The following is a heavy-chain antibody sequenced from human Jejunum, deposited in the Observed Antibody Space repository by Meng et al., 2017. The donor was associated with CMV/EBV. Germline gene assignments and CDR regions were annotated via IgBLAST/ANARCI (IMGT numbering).Heavy chain of an antibody. CDR2: IPHRGSS. CDR1: GDSITKHNW. Sequence: QVQLRESGPELVKPSETLSLTCAVSGDSITKHNWWDWVRQPPGKGLEWIGEIPHRGSSAYNPSLKSRVSMSIDKSKNQFSLKLTSVTAADTAVYHCLRGSGGSVWGQGTLVTVSS. CDR3: LRGSGGSV. V-gene: IGHV4-4*02. J-gene: IGHJ1*01. D-gene: IGHD3-10*01.